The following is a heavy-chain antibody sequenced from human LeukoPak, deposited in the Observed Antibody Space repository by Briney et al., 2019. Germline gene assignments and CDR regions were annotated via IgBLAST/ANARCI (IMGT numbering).Heavy chain of an antibody. Sequence: PSETLSLTCTVSGGSISSSSYYWGWIRQPPGKGLEWIGSIYYSGSTYYNPSLKSRVTISADTSKNQFSLKLSSVTAADTAVYYCARVSTQWLHQYYFDYWGQGTLVTVSS. V-gene: IGHV4-39*07. J-gene: IGHJ4*02. D-gene: IGHD6-19*01. CDR1: GGSISSSSYY. CDR3: ARVSTQWLHQYYFDY. CDR2: IYYSGST.